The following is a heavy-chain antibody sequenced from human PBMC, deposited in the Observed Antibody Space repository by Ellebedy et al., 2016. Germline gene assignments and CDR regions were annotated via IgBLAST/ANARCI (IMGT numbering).Heavy chain of an antibody. J-gene: IGHJ4*02. Sequence: SETLSLTCTVSDGSIITSNYYWGWVRQPPGRGLEWIGSIFYSGTTSYTTSLKSRVTMSVDTSRNQFSLNLTSVTAADTAVYYCVRDPRPGYSFDIGEVWGRGTLVIVSS. V-gene: IGHV4-39*07. CDR3: VRDPRPGYSFDIGEV. D-gene: IGHD5-18*01. CDR1: DGSIITSNYY. CDR2: IFYSGTT.